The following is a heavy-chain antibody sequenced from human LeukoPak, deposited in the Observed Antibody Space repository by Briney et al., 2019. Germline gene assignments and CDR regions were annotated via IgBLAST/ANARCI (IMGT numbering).Heavy chain of an antibody. CDR3: ASIYYDSSRDY. CDR2: ISSSSTI. J-gene: IGHJ4*02. Sequence: PGGSLRLSCAASGFTFSSYSMNWVRQAPGKGLEWVSYISSSSTIYYADSVKGRFTISRDNAKNSLYLQMNSLRAEDTAVYYCASIYYDSSRDYWGQGTLVTVSS. V-gene: IGHV3-48*04. D-gene: IGHD3-22*01. CDR1: GFTFSSYS.